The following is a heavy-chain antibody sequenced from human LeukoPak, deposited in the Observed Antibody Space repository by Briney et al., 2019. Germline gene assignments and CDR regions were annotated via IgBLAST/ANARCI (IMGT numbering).Heavy chain of an antibody. CDR2: LHPSGSA. V-gene: IGHV4-39*02. Sequence: SDTLSLSCAISGDSVTNNRFYWGWIRQPPGKGLEWIGSLHPSGSAHDNPSLKSRVTISIDTSKNDFSLKMTSATAADTVVYYSVRRDSSSSQLLPPFDHWGQGILVIVAS. CDR1: GDSVTNNRFY. D-gene: IGHD1-1*01. J-gene: IGHJ4*02. CDR3: VRRDSSSSQLLPPFDH.